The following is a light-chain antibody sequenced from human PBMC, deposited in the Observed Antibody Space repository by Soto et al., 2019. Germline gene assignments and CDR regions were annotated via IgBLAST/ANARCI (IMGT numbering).Light chain of an antibody. CDR2: DAS. J-gene: IGKJ5*01. CDR3: QQRSNWIT. CDR1: QSISTY. V-gene: IGKV3-11*01. Sequence: EIVLTQSPATLSLSPGDRATLSCRASQSISTYLAWYQHKPGQAPRLLIYDASTRATAIPARFTGSGSGTDFTLTIISLEPEDFVVYYCQQRSNWITFGQGTRLEIK.